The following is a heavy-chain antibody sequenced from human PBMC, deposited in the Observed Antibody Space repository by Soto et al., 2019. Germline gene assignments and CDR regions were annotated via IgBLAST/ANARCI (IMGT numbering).Heavy chain of an antibody. V-gene: IGHV3-21*06. CDR2: ISSTTNYI. CDR3: ARESEDLTSNFDY. CDR1: GFTFSSYS. Sequence: PVGSLRLSCAASGFTFSSYSMNWVRQAPGKGLEWVSSISSTTNYIYYGDSMKGRFTISRDNAKNSLYLEMNSLRAEDTAVYYCARESEDLTSNFDYCGQGTLVTVSS. J-gene: IGHJ4*02.